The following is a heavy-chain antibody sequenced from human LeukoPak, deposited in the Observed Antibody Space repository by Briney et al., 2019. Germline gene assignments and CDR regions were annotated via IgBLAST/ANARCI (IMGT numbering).Heavy chain of an antibody. CDR2: INPNSGGT. CDR1: GYTFTGYY. CDR3: ARSLDYTTIETGGFDY. Sequence: ASVKVSCKASGYTFTGYYMHWVRQAPGQGLEWMGWINPNSGGTNYAQKFQGRVTITADESTSTAYMELSSLRSEDTAVYYCARSLDYTTIETGGFDYWGQGTLVTVSS. V-gene: IGHV1-2*02. D-gene: IGHD1-14*01. J-gene: IGHJ4*02.